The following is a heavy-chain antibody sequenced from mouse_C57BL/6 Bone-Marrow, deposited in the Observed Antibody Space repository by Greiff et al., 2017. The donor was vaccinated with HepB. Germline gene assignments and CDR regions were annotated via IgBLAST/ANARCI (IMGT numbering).Heavy chain of an antibody. V-gene: IGHV1-42*01. J-gene: IGHJ2*01. D-gene: IGHD1-1*01. CDR3: AREGLLLFDY. Sequence: EVKLMESGPELVKPGASVKISCKASGYSFTGYYMNWVKQSPEKSLEWIGEINPSTGGTTYNQKFKAKATLTVDKSSSTAYMQLKSLTSEDSAVYYCAREGLLLFDYWGQGTTLTVSS. CDR1: GYSFTGYY. CDR2: INPSTGGT.